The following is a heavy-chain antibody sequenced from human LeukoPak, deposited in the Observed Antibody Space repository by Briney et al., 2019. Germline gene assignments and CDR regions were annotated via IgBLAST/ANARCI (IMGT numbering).Heavy chain of an antibody. CDR3: ARDTHRWWEHTIKSYFDY. CDR2: IYYSGST. Sequence: SETLSLTCTVSGGSISSSSYYWGWIRQPPGKGLEWIGSIYYSGSTYYNPSLKSRVTISVDTSKNQFSLKLSSVTAADTAVYYCARDTHRWWEHTIKSYFDYWGQGTLVTVSS. V-gene: IGHV4-39*07. CDR1: GGSISSSSYY. J-gene: IGHJ4*02. D-gene: IGHD2-15*01.